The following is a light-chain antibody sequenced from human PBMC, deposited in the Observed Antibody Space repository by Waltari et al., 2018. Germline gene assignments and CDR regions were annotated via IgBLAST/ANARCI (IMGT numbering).Light chain of an antibody. CDR1: SSDVGGYNY. V-gene: IGLV2-11*01. CDR2: DFS. Sequence: QSALTQPRSVSGSPGQSVTISCTGTSSDVGGYNYVSWYQQHPGKVPKLMIYDFSKRPAGVPDRFSGSKSDNTASLTISGLQAEDDADYYCCSFAGTYTVIFGGGTKLTVL. CDR3: CSFAGTYTVI. J-gene: IGLJ2*01.